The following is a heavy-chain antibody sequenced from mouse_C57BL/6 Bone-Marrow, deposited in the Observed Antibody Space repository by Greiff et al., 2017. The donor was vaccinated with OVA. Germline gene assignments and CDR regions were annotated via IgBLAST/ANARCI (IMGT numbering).Heavy chain of an antibody. CDR1: GFNIKDDY. Sequence: EVQLQQSGAELVRPGASVKLSCTASGFNIKDDYMHWVKQRPEQGLEWIGWIDPENGDTEYASKFQGKATITADTSSNTAYLQLSSLTSEDTAVYYCTSITTVGGGAFAYWGQGTLVTVSA. CDR2: IDPENGDT. CDR3: TSITTVGGGAFAY. V-gene: IGHV14-4*01. D-gene: IGHD1-1*01. J-gene: IGHJ3*01.